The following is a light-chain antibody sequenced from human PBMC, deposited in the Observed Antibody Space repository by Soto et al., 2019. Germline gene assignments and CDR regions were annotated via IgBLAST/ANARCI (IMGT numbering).Light chain of an antibody. CDR2: DVS. CDR1: SSDVGGYNY. Sequence: VLTQPASVSGSPGQSITISCTGTSSDVGGYNYVSWYQQHPGKAPKLMIYDVSNRPSGVSNRFSGSKSGNTASLTISGLQAEDEADYYCSSYTSSSTPYVFGTGTKLTVL. V-gene: IGLV2-14*01. J-gene: IGLJ1*01. CDR3: SSYTSSSTPYV.